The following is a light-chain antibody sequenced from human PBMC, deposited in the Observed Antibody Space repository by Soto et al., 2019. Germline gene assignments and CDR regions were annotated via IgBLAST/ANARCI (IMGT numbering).Light chain of an antibody. CDR2: KAS. V-gene: IGKV1-5*03. CDR1: QTISSW. Sequence: DIQLTQSPSTLSGSVGDRVTITFRASQTISSWLAWYQQKPGKAPKLLIYKASTLKSGVPSRFSGSGSGTEFTLTISSLQPDDFAVYYCQQRSNLPPITLGQGTRLAI. J-gene: IGKJ5*01. CDR3: QQRSNLPPIT.